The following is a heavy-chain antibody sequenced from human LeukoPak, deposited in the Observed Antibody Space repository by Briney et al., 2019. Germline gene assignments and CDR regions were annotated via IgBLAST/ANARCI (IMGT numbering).Heavy chain of an antibody. CDR2: ISFDGSNK. D-gene: IGHD3-10*01. Sequence: PGGSLRLSCAASGFTFSNYAMHWVRQAPGKGLEWVSIISFDGSNKYYADSVKGRFTISRDNSKNTLYLQMNSLRAEDTAVYYCARVTYGSGTYGAFDYWGQGTLVTVSS. CDR3: ARVTYGSGTYGAFDY. CDR1: GFTFSNYA. J-gene: IGHJ4*02. V-gene: IGHV3-30*03.